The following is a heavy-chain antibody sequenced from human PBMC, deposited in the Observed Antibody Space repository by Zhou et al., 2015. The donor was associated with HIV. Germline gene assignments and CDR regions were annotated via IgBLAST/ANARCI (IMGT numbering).Heavy chain of an antibody. Sequence: QVQLVQSGAEVKKPGSSVKVSCKASGGTFSSYAISWVRQAPGQGLEWMGGIIPIFGTANYAQKFQGRVTITADESTSTAYMELSSLRSEDTAVYYCARDIRMAAAKSTGRLSRYYGMDVWGQGP. CDR3: ARDIRMAAAKSTGRLSRYYGMDV. CDR1: GGTFSSYA. D-gene: IGHD6-13*01. V-gene: IGHV1-69*01. J-gene: IGHJ6*02. CDR2: IIPIFGTA.